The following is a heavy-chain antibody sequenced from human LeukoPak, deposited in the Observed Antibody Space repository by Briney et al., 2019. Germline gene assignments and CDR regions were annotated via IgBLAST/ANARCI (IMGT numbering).Heavy chain of an antibody. Sequence: SETLSLTCTVSGGSISSGDYYWSWIRQPPGKGLEWIGYIYYSGSTYYNPSLKSRVTISVDTSKNQFSLKLSSVTAADTAVYYCARESGGYSGYGGPGPLVDYWGQGTLVTVSS. CDR1: GGSISSGDYY. J-gene: IGHJ4*02. D-gene: IGHD5-12*01. CDR3: ARESGGYSGYGGPGPLVDY. V-gene: IGHV4-30-4*08. CDR2: IYYSGST.